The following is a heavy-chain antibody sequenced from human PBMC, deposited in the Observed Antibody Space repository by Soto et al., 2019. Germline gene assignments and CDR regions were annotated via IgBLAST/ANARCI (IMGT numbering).Heavy chain of an antibody. D-gene: IGHD5-12*01. CDR3: ARADRRWLQTDAFDI. Sequence: GASVKVSWKASGGTFSSYAISWVRQAPGQGLEWMGGIIPIFGTANYAQKFQGRVTITADESTSTAYMELSSLRSEDTAVYYCARADRRWLQTDAFDIWGQGTMVTVSS. CDR1: GGTFSSYA. V-gene: IGHV1-69*13. J-gene: IGHJ3*02. CDR2: IIPIFGTA.